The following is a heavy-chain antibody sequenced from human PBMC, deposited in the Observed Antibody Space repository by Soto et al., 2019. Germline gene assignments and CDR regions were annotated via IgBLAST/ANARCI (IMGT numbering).Heavy chain of an antibody. V-gene: IGHV6-1*01. CDR1: GDSVSSNSAA. J-gene: IGHJ5*02. CDR3: ARDRRVAVAATRGGWFDP. Sequence: PSQTLSLTCAISGDSVSSNSAAWNWIRQSPSRGLEWLGRTYYRSKWYNDYAVSVKSRITINPDTSKNQFSLQLNSVTPEDTAVYYCARDRRVAVAATRGGWFDPWRQGTLVTVSS. D-gene: IGHD6-19*01. CDR2: TYYRSKWYN.